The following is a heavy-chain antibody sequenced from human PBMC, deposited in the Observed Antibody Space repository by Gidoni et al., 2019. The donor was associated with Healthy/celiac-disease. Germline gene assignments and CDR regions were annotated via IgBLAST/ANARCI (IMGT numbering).Heavy chain of an antibody. CDR1: GGSISSSSDY. J-gene: IGHJ4*02. Sequence: QLQLQESGQGLVKPSEPLSLTCPVSGGSISSSSDYWGWIRQPPGKGMEWIGSIYYSGSTYYNTSLKSRGTISVDTSKNQFSLKLSSVTAADTAVYYGADLLRELRWGQGTRVTVSS. CDR2: IYYSGST. D-gene: IGHD1-7*01. CDR3: ADLLRELR. V-gene: IGHV4-39*01.